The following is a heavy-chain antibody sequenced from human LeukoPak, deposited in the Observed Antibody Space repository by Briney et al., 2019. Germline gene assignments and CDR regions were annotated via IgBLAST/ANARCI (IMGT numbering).Heavy chain of an antibody. CDR2: ISAHSRYI. J-gene: IGHJ4*02. CDR1: GFSFSDFG. V-gene: IGHV3-21*01. D-gene: IGHD3-3*01. CDR3: ARQYYDFWSGFYTADYYFDY. Sequence: KSGGSLRLSCAASGFSFSDFGMNWVRQAPGKGLEWVSSISAHSRYIYYADSVKGRFTISRDNAQTSLYLEMNGLRGEDSAVYYCARQYYDFWSGFYTADYYFDYWGRGTLVTVS.